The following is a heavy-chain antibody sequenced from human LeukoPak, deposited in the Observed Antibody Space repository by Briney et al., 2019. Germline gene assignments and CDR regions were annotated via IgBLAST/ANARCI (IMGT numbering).Heavy chain of an antibody. Sequence: PSETLSLTCSVSGGSLSPYYWSWIRQPPGGGLEWLGEINQSGSTKYDPSLKSRVTTSVEKFKKQFSLEWTSVTSADTAIYYCATLGGLYYESHGYPDFDHWGQGTLVTVSS. V-gene: IGHV4-34*01. D-gene: IGHD3-22*01. CDR2: INQSGST. CDR3: ATLGGLYYESHGYPDFDH. CDR1: GGSLSPYY. J-gene: IGHJ4*02.